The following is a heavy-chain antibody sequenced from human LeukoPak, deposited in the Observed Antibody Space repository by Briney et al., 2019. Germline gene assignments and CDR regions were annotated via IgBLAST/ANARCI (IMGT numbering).Heavy chain of an antibody. J-gene: IGHJ4*02. CDR3: ARASSGWADNDY. CDR2: INSDGSST. CDR1: GFTFSSYW. V-gene: IGHV3-74*01. Sequence: GGSLRLSCAASGFTFSSYWMHWVRQAPGKGLVWVSRINSDGSSTTYADSVKGRLTISRDNAKNTLYLQMNSLRAEDTAVYYCARASSGWADNDYWGQGTLVTVSS. D-gene: IGHD6-19*01.